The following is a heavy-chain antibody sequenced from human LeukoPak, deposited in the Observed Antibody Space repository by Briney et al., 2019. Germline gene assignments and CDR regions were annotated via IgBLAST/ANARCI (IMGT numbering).Heavy chain of an antibody. CDR2: IYYSGST. CDR3: ARVPQYKARDAFDI. J-gene: IGHJ3*02. V-gene: IGHV4-39*07. CDR1: GGSISSSSYY. Sequence: SETLSLTCTVSGGSISSSSYYWGWIRQPPGKGLEWIGSIYYSGSTYYNPSLKSRVTISVDTSKNQFSLKLSSVTAADTAVYYCARVPQYKARDAFDIWGQGTMVTVSS. D-gene: IGHD1-14*01.